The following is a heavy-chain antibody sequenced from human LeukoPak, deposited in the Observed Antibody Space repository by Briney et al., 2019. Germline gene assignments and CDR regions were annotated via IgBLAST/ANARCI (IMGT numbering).Heavy chain of an antibody. J-gene: IGHJ4*02. CDR3: ASHGIAVAGMSPFDY. CDR1: GYSFTSYW. V-gene: IGHV5-51*01. D-gene: IGHD6-19*01. CDR2: IYPGDSDT. Sequence: GESLKISCKGSGYSFTSYWIGWVRQMPGKGLEWMGIIYPGDSDTRYSPSFQGQVTISADKSISTAYLQWSSLKASDTAMYYCASHGIAVAGMSPFDYWGQGTLATVSS.